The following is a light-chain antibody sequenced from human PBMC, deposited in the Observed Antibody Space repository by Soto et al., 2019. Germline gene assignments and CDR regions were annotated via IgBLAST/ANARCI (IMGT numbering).Light chain of an antibody. CDR3: SSYAGSNNWV. Sequence: QSALTQPPSASGSPGQSVTISCTGTSSDVGVYDYVSWYQQHPGKAPKVMIYDVSKRPSGVPGRFSGSKSGNTASLTVSGLQAVDEADYYCSSYAGSNNWVFGGGTKVTVL. CDR2: DVS. V-gene: IGLV2-8*01. CDR1: SSDVGVYDY. J-gene: IGLJ3*02.